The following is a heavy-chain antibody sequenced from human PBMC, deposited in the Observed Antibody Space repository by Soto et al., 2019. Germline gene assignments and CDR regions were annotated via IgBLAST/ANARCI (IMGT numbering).Heavy chain of an antibody. V-gene: IGHV1-69*13. D-gene: IGHD6-6*01. CDR1: GGTFSSYA. J-gene: IGHJ6*02. Sequence: GASVKVSCKASGGTFSSYAISWVRQAPGQGLEWMGGIIPIFGTANYAQKFQGRVTITADESTSTAYMELSSLRSEDTAVYYCARXSGSSSLSAYYYYGMDVWGQGTTVTVSS. CDR2: IIPIFGTA. CDR3: ARXSGSSSLSAYYYYGMDV.